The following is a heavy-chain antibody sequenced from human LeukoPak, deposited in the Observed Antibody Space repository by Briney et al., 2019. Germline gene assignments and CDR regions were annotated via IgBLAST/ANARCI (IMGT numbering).Heavy chain of an antibody. CDR1: GYTLTELS. J-gene: IGHJ6*03. D-gene: IGHD2-2*01. V-gene: IGHV1-24*01. CDR2: FDPEDGET. Sequence: ASVKVSCKVSGYTLTELSMHWVRQAPGKGLEWMGGFDPEDGETIYAQKFQGRVTMTEDTSTDTAYMELSSLRSEDTAVYYCATGHTVVFGRHGYIDVWGKGTTVTVSS. CDR3: ATGHTVVFGRHGYIDV.